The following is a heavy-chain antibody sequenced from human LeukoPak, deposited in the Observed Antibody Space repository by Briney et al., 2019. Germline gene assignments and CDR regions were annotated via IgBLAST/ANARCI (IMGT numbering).Heavy chain of an antibody. D-gene: IGHD1-26*01. CDR3: ARVGKELLWAFDI. CDR2: IYYSGST. Sequence: SETLSLTCTVSGGSISSGGYYWSWIRQHPGKGLEWIGYIYYSGSTYYNPSLKSRVTISVDTSKNQFSLKLSSVTAADTAVYYCARVGKELLWAFDIWGQGTMVTVSS. V-gene: IGHV4-31*03. CDR1: GGSISSGGYY. J-gene: IGHJ3*02.